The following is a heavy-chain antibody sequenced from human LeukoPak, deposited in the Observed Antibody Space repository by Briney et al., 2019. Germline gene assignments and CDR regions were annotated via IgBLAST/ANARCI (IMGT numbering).Heavy chain of an antibody. V-gene: IGHV4-61*01. CDR2: IYYSGST. J-gene: IGHJ4*02. D-gene: IGHD3-10*01. Sequence: SETLSLTCTVSGGSISSGSYYWSWIRQPPGKGLEWIGYIYYSGSTNYNPSLKSRVTISVDTPKNQFSLKLSSVTAADTAVYYCARSRFGELPYFDYWGQGTLVTASS. CDR1: GGSISSGSYY. CDR3: ARSRFGELPYFDY.